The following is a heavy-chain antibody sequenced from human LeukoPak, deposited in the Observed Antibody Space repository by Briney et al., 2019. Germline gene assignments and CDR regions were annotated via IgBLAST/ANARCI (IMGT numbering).Heavy chain of an antibody. Sequence: SGGSLRLSCAASGFTFSSYAMSWVRQAPGKGLEWVSAISGSGGSTYYADSVKGRFTISRDNSKNTLYLQMNGLRAEDTAVYYCAKNTPGFLEWLSNFDYWGQGTLVTVSS. J-gene: IGHJ4*02. CDR1: GFTFSSYA. CDR2: ISGSGGST. CDR3: AKNTPGFLEWLSNFDY. D-gene: IGHD3-3*01. V-gene: IGHV3-23*01.